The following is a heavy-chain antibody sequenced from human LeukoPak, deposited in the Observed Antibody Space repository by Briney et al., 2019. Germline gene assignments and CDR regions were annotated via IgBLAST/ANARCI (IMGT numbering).Heavy chain of an antibody. CDR1: GFTFSSYE. D-gene: IGHD3-10*01. J-gene: IGHJ4*02. V-gene: IGHV3-48*03. CDR3: AIRGAQYYFDY. CDR2: ISSSGSTI. Sequence: GGSLRLSCAASGFTFSSYEMNWVRQAPGKGLEWVSYISSSGSTIYYADSVKGRFTISRDNAKNTLYLQMNSLRAEDTAVYYCAIRGAQYYFDYWGQGTLVTVSS.